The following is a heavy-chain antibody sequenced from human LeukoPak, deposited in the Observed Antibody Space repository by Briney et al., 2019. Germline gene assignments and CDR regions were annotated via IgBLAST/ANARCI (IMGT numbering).Heavy chain of an antibody. V-gene: IGHV1-18*01. J-gene: IGHJ4*02. CDR1: GYTFTSYG. CDR2: ISAYNGNT. D-gene: IGHD2-15*01. Sequence: ASVKVSCKASGYTFTSYGISWVRQAPGQGLEWMGWISAYNGNTNYAQKLQGRVTMTTDTSTNTVSMELRSLRSGARGGEFWGGIRYCSGGSCYGVDYWGQGTLVTVSS. CDR3: GGIRYCSGGSCYGVDY.